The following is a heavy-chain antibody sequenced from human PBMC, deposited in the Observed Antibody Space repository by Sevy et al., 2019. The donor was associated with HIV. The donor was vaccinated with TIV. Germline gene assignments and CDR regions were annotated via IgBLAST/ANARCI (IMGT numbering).Heavy chain of an antibody. D-gene: IGHD6-13*01. J-gene: IGHJ6*02. CDR1: GFIFSSFE. CDR2: IRSKANSYAT. V-gene: IGHV3-73*01. Sequence: GGSLRLSCAASGFIFSSFEMNWVRQAPGKGLEWVGRIRSKANSYATAYAASVKGRFTISRDDSKNTAYLQMNSLKTEDTAVYYCTMSIAAADLYYYYYGMDVWGQGTTVTVSS. CDR3: TMSIAAADLYYYYYGMDV.